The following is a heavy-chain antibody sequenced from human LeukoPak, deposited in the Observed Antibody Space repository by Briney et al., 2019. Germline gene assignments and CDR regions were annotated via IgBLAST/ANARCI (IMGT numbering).Heavy chain of an antibody. CDR1: RDIFSSYT. Sequence: WASVKVSCKAPRDIFSSYTLTWVRQAPGQGLEWMVGIIPAFGTPHYAQKFRGRLTMTLDESTSTAYMELSSLRSEDTVVYYCASIALAGADFDSWGQGTLVVVSS. V-gene: IGHV1-69*13. CDR2: IIPAFGTP. J-gene: IGHJ4*02. CDR3: ASIALAGADFDS. D-gene: IGHD6-19*01.